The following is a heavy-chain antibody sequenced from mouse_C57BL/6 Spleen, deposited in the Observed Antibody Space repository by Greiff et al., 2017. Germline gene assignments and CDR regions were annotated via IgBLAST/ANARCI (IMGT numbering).Heavy chain of an antibody. Sequence: QVQLQQSGAELARPGASVKMSCKASGYTFTSYTMHRVKQRPGQGLEWIGYINPSSGYTKYNQKFKDKATLTADKSSSTAYMQLSSLTSEDSAVYYCARNLGQGWYFDVWGTGTTVTVSS. CDR3: ARNLGQGWYFDV. D-gene: IGHD3-3*01. CDR1: GYTFTSYT. J-gene: IGHJ1*03. V-gene: IGHV1-4*01. CDR2: INPSSGYT.